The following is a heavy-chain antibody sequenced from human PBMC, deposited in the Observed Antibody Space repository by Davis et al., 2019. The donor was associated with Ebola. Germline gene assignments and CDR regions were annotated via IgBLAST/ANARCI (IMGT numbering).Heavy chain of an antibody. J-gene: IGHJ6*04. Sequence: SETLSLTCAVSGDSISSGGYSWNWIRQPPGKGLEWIGYIYHSGSTYYNPSLKSRVTISVDRSKNQFSLKLSSVTAADTAVYYCARGVGAAYGMDVWGKGTTVTVSS. D-gene: IGHD3-16*01. CDR1: GDSISSGGYS. CDR2: IYHSGST. V-gene: IGHV4-30-2*01. CDR3: ARGVGAAYGMDV.